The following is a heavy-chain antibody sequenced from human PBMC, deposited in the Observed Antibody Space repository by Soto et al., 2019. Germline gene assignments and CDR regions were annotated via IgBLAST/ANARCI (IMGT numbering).Heavy chain of an antibody. CDR2: IYYRGST. D-gene: IGHD6-13*01. CDR1: GGSISSYY. V-gene: IGHV4-59*01. J-gene: IGHJ6*03. CDR3: ARFGKRSQAAAGTRLLDYYYYMEV. Sequence: QVQLQESGPGLVKPSETLSLTCTVSGGSISSYYWSWIRQPPGKGLEWIGYIYYRGSTNYNPALKSRVTISVDTSKNQFSLKLRSVTAADTAVYYCARFGKRSQAAAGTRLLDYYYYMEVWGKGTTVTVSS.